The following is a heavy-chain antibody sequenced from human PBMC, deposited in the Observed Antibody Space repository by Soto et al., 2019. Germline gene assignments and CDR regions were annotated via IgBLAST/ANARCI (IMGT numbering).Heavy chain of an antibody. D-gene: IGHD1-26*01. Sequence: PSQTLSLTCAISGDSVSSNSVAWNWIRQSPSRGLEWLGRTYYRSTWYNDYAVSVKGRITINPDTSKNQFSLQLSSVTPEDTAVYYCARDRGSSYPIDYWGQGTLVTVSS. CDR3: ARDRGSSYPIDY. CDR1: GDSVSSNSVA. V-gene: IGHV6-1*01. CDR2: TYYRSTWYN. J-gene: IGHJ4*02.